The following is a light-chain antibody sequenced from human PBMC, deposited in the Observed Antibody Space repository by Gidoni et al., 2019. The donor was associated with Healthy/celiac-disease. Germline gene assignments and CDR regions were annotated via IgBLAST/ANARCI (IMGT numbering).Light chain of an antibody. CDR2: QDS. Sequence: SYELTQPPPVSVSPGQPASITCSGDKLGDKYACWYQQKPGQSPVLVIYQDSKRPSGIPERFSGSNSGNTATLTISGTQAMDEADYYCQAWDSSTAVVFGGGTKLTVL. CDR3: QAWDSSTAVV. CDR1: KLGDKY. V-gene: IGLV3-1*01. J-gene: IGLJ2*01.